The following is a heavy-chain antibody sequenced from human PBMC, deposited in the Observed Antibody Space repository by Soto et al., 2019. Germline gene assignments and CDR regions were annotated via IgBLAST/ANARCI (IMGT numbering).Heavy chain of an antibody. CDR3: ARLRGYYDSSGFDF. CDR1: GFTFSDYY. CDR2: ISAGGGTTR. J-gene: IGHJ4*02. D-gene: IGHD3-22*01. V-gene: IGHV3-11*01. Sequence: GGSLRLSCAASGFTFSDYYMSWIRQAPGKGLEWVSYISAGGGTTRNYADAVKGRFTISSDNAKTSLYLQMNSLRAEDTAVYYCARLRGYYDSSGFDFWGQGTLVTVSS.